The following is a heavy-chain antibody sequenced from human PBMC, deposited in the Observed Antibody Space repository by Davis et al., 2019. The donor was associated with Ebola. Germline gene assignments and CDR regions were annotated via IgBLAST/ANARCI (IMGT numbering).Heavy chain of an antibody. CDR3: ARIRMFDTLTGFYSGDFDN. V-gene: IGHV3-30*04. Sequence: GESLKISCAASGFTFSSYAMHWVRQAPGKGLEWVAVISYDGSNKYYADSVKGRFTISRDTAKNTLYLQMNSLRGDDTAIYYCARIRMFDTLTGFYSGDFDNWGQGTLVTVSS. CDR1: GFTFSSYA. CDR2: ISYDGSNK. D-gene: IGHD3-9*01. J-gene: IGHJ4*02.